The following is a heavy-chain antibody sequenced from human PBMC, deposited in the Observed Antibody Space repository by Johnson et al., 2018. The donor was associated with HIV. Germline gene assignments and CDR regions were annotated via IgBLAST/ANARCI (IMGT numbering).Heavy chain of an antibody. Sequence: VQLVESGGGVVQPGGSLRLSCAASGFTFNNYATHWVRQAPGKGLEWVALTSYDGTYKYYIDSVKGRFTVSRDNSKNTLYLQMNSLRTEDTAVYYCARAGRFTMIQGAFDIWGQGTMVTVSS. CDR3: ARAGRFTMIQGAFDI. D-gene: IGHD3-22*01. V-gene: IGHV3-30-3*01. CDR1: GFTFNNYA. J-gene: IGHJ3*02. CDR2: TSYDGTYK.